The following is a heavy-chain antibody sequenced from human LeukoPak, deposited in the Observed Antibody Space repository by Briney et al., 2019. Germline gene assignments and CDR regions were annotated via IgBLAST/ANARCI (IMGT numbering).Heavy chain of an antibody. CDR2: IYYSGRT. V-gene: IGHV4-59*12. Sequence: SETLSLTCSVSGGSISSYYWSWIRQPPGKGLKWIGYIYYSGRTNYNPSLKSRVTISVDTSKNQFSLKLSSVTAAGTAVYYCARATPNYDILTGYYLDAFDIWGQGTMVTVSS. J-gene: IGHJ3*02. CDR1: GGSISSYY. D-gene: IGHD3-9*01. CDR3: ARATPNYDILTGYYLDAFDI.